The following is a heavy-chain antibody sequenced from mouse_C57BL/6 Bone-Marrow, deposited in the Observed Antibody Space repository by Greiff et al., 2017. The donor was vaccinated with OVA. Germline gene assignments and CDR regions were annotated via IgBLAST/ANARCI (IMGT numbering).Heavy chain of an antibody. CDR1: GYTFTDYC. V-gene: IGHV1-26*01. J-gene: IGHJ4*01. Sequence: EVQLQQSGPELVKPGASVKISCKASGYTFTDYCMNWVKQSHGKSLEWIGDINPNNGGTSYNQKFKGKATLTVDKSSSTAYMELRSLTSEDSAVYYCAKAEVYAMDYWGQGTSGTVSS. CDR2: INPNNGGT. CDR3: AKAEVYAMDY.